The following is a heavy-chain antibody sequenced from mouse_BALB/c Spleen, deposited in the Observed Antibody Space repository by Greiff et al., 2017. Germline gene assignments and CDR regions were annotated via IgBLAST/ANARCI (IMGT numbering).Heavy chain of an antibody. CDR1: GFTFSSFG. CDR3: ARKSRGGYYAMDY. J-gene: IGHJ4*01. V-gene: IGHV5-17*02. Sequence: DVKLVESGGGLVQPGGSRKLSCAASGFTFSSFGMHWVRQAPEKGLEWVAYISSGSSTIYYADTVKGRFTISRDNPKNTLFLQMTSLRSEDTAMYYCARKSRGGYYAMDYWGQGTSVTVSS. CDR2: ISSGSSTI. D-gene: IGHD1-1*01.